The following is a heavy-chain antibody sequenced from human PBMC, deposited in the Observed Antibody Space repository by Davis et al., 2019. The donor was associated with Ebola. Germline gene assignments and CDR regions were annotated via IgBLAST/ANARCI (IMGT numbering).Heavy chain of an antibody. CDR1: GYTFTSYG. CDR2: INGGNGNT. Sequence: ASVKVSCKASGYTFTSYGISWVRQPPGQGLEWMGWINGGNGNTKYSQDFQGRVSITRDTSASTAYMELNSLRSEDTAVYYCARNAWLPSLHFDYWGQGTRVTVSS. V-gene: IGHV1-3*03. CDR3: ARNAWLPSLHFDY. D-gene: IGHD5-12*01. J-gene: IGHJ4*02.